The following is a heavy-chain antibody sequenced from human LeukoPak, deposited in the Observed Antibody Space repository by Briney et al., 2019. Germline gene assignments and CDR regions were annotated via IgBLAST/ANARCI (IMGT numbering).Heavy chain of an antibody. Sequence: GGSLGLSCAASGFTFSSYEMNWVRQAPGQGLEWVSYISSSGSTIYYADSVQGRFTISRDNAKNSLYLQMNSLSAEDTAVYYCARIEGSYSYFDYWGQGTLVTVSS. D-gene: IGHD1-26*01. CDR3: ARIEGSYSYFDY. CDR1: GFTFSSYE. J-gene: IGHJ4*02. V-gene: IGHV3-48*03. CDR2: ISSSGSTI.